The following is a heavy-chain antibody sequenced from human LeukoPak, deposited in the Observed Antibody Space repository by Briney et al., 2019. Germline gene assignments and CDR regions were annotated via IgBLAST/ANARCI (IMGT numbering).Heavy chain of an antibody. V-gene: IGHV4-39*01. CDR1: GGSISSSSYY. D-gene: IGHD5-18*01. CDR2: IYYSGST. Sequence: SETLSLTCTVSGGSISSSSYYWGWIRQPPGKGLEWIGSIYYSGSTYYNPSLKSRVTISVDTSKNQFPLKLSSVTAADTAVYYCARHVGYSYGPLLYYYMDVWGKGTTVTVSS. CDR3: ARHVGYSYGPLLYYYMDV. J-gene: IGHJ6*03.